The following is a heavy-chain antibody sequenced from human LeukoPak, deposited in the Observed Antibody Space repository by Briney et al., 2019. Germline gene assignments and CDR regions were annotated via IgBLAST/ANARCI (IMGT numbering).Heavy chain of an antibody. CDR1: GFTFDDYG. D-gene: IGHD3-3*01. Sequence: GGSLRLSCAASGFTFDDYGLSWVRQAPGKALEWVSGINWNGGSTGYADSVKGRFTISRDNAKKSLYLQMNSLRAEDTAVYYCARGSARLGGDYWGQGTLVTVSS. V-gene: IGHV3-20*04. CDR2: INWNGGST. J-gene: IGHJ4*02. CDR3: ARGSARLGGDY.